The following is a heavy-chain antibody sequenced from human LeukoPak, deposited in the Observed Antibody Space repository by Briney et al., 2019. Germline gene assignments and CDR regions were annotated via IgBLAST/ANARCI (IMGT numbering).Heavy chain of an antibody. D-gene: IGHD3-22*01. Sequence: GGALRLSWAASGFTFDDYAMHWVRQAPGKGLEWVSGISCNSGSIGYADSVKGRFTISRDNAKNSLHLQMKSLRAEDPAVYYCATPLDYYDTSGYQQGGDWGQGTLVTVSS. CDR3: ATPLDYYDTSGYQQGGD. CDR1: GFTFDDYA. V-gene: IGHV3-9*01. CDR2: ISCNSGSI. J-gene: IGHJ4*02.